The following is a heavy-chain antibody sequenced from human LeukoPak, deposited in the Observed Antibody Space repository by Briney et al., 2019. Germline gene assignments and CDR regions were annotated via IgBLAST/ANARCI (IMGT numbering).Heavy chain of an antibody. CDR2: INPSGGST. D-gene: IGHD3-10*01. CDR3: ARGPSITMVRGGQWYYYMDV. J-gene: IGHJ6*03. CDR1: GYTFTSYY. V-gene: IGHV1-46*01. Sequence: GAPVKVSCKASGYTFTSYYIHWVRQAPGQGLEWMGLINPSGGSTNYAQKFQGRVTMTRDTSTSTVYMELSSLRSEDTAVYYCARGPSITMVRGGQWYYYMDVWGKGTTVTISS.